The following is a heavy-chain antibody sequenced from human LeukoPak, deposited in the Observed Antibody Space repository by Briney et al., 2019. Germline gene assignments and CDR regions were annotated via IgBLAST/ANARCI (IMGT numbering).Heavy chain of an antibody. CDR1: GGSISSYY. V-gene: IGHV4-59*01. CDR2: IYYSGST. CDR3: ARVLYSSYLDY. J-gene: IGHJ4*02. Sequence: SETLSLTCTVSGGSISSYYWSWSRQPPGTGLEWIGYIYYSGSTNYNPSLKSRVTISVDTSKNQFSLKLSSVTAADTAVYYCARVLYSSYLDYWGQGTLVTVSS. D-gene: IGHD6-13*01.